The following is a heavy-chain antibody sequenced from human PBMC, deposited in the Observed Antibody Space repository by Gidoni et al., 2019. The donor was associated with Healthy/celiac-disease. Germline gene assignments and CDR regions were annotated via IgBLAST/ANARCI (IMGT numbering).Heavy chain of an antibody. D-gene: IGHD3-10*01. CDR3: TRVVVRGGDAFDI. V-gene: IGHV3-49*05. CDR1: GFTFGDYA. CDR2: IRSKAYGGTT. Sequence: EVQLVESGGGLVKPGRSLRLSCTASGFTFGDYAMSWFRQAPGKGLAWVGFIRSKAYGGTTDYAASVKGRFTISRDDSKSIAYLQMNSLKTEDTAVYYCTRVVVRGGDAFDIWGQGTMVTVSS. J-gene: IGHJ3*02.